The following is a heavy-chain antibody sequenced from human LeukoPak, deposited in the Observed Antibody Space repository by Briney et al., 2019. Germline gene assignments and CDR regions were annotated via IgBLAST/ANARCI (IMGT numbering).Heavy chain of an antibody. D-gene: IGHD2-2*01. Sequence: SETLSLTCAVYGGSFSGYYWSWIRQPPGKGLEWIGEINHSGSTNYNPSLKSRVTISVDTSKNQFSLKLSSVTAADTAVYYCARASKWVPAAHNWFDPWGQGILVTVSS. V-gene: IGHV4-34*01. CDR3: ARASKWVPAAHNWFDP. CDR1: GGSFSGYY. CDR2: INHSGST. J-gene: IGHJ5*02.